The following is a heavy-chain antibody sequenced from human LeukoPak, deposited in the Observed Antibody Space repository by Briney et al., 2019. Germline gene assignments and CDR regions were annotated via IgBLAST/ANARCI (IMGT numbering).Heavy chain of an antibody. V-gene: IGHV1-69*05. CDR2: IIPIFGTA. Sequence: ASVKVSCKASGGTFSSYAISWVRQAPGQGLEWMGGIIPIFGTANYAQKFQGRVTITTDESTSTAYMELSSLRSEDTAVYYCARGPFGGPRYWYFDLWGRGTLVNVSS. CDR3: ARGPFGGPRYWYFDL. D-gene: IGHD3-10*01. J-gene: IGHJ2*01. CDR1: GGTFSSYA.